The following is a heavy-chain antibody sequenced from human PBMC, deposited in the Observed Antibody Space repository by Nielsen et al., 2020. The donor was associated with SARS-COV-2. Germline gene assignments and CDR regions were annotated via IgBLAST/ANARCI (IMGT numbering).Heavy chain of an antibody. D-gene: IGHD3-3*01. CDR2: IYPGDSET. J-gene: IGHJ6*02. CDR1: GYTFTSYW. V-gene: IGHV5-51*01. Sequence: GESLKISCKGSGYTFTSYWIGWVRQMPGKGLEWMGIIYPGDSETRYSPSFQGQVTISADKSISTAYLQWSSLKASDTAIYYCARSRGDFGIFQYYGMDVWGQGTTVTVSS. CDR3: ARSRGDFGIFQYYGMDV.